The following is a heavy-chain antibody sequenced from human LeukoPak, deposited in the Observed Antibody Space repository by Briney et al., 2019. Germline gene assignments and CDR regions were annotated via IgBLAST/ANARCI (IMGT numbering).Heavy chain of an antibody. Sequence: SETLSLTCTVSGGSISSGGYYWSWIRQPPGKGLEWIGYIYHSGSTYYNPSLKSRVTISVDRSKNQFSLKLSSVTAADTAVYYCAAYYYGSGSPSGYWGQGTLVTVSS. CDR1: GGSISSGGYY. J-gene: IGHJ4*02. D-gene: IGHD3-10*01. CDR3: AAYYYGSGSPSGY. CDR2: IYHSGST. V-gene: IGHV4-30-2*01.